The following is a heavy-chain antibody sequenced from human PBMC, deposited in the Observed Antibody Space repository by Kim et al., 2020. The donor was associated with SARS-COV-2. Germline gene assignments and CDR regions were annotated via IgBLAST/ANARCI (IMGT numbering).Heavy chain of an antibody. D-gene: IGHD3-9*01. J-gene: IGHJ4*02. V-gene: IGHV1-69*01. Sequence: ARKFQGRVTITADESTSTAYMELSSLRSEDTAVYYCASTNYDILTGYHYWGQGTLVTVSS. CDR3: ASTNYDILTGYHY.